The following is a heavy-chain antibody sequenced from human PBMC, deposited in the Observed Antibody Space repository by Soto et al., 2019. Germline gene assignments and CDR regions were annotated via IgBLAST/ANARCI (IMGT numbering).Heavy chain of an antibody. CDR3: ARDSRSGYYLEY. Sequence: SETLSLTCAVSGDSISSGGYSWNWIRQPPGKGLEWIGYIYHSGGTDYNPSLKSRVTITVDSSNNQFSLKLDSVTAADTAVYYCARDSRSGYYLEYWGQGTLVTVSS. V-gene: IGHV4-30-2*01. CDR1: GDSISSGGYS. D-gene: IGHD3-22*01. CDR2: IYHSGGT. J-gene: IGHJ4*02.